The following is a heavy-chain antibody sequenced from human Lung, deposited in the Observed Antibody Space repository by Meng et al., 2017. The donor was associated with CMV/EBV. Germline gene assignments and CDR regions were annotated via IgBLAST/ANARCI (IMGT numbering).Heavy chain of an antibody. CDR1: GYTFTDYY. CDR2: INPNCGTT. Sequence: ASXXVSXKTSGYTFTDYYVHWVRQAPGQGLEWMGIINPNCGTTRYAQKFQGRVTMTRDTSTSTVYMELSSLRSEDTAVYYCARSPTITIFGVIRTSYFDYWXHGTXVTVSS. V-gene: IGHV1-46*01. J-gene: IGHJ4*01. CDR3: ARSPTITIFGVIRTSYFDY. D-gene: IGHD3-3*01.